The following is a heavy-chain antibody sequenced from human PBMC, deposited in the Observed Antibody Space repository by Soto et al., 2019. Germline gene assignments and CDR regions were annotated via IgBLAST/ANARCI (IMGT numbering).Heavy chain of an antibody. J-gene: IGHJ5*01. D-gene: IGHD1-26*01. CDR3: AKDNPVGATPGWFDS. Sequence: EVQLLESGGVFVQPGWSLRLSCESSGFTFRNFAMSWVRQAPGQGLEWVSSILGSGDSTYYADSVKGRFSISRDNSKNTLYLQMNSLRAEDTAIYYCAKDNPVGATPGWFDSWGQGTLVIVS. CDR1: GFTFRNFA. CDR2: ILGSGDST. V-gene: IGHV3-23*01.